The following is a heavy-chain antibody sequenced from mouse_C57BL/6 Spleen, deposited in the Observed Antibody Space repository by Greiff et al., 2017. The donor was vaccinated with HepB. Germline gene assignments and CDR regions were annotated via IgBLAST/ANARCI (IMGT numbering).Heavy chain of an antibody. CDR1: GFTFSDYY. D-gene: IGHD1-1*01. Sequence: EVMLVESEGGLVQPGSSMKLSCTASGFTFSDYYMAWVRQVPEKGLEWVANINYDGSSTYYLDSLKSRFIISRDNAKNILYLQMSSLKSEDTATYYCARVSLLLYAMDYWGQGTSVTVSS. V-gene: IGHV5-16*01. J-gene: IGHJ4*01. CDR2: INYDGSST. CDR3: ARVSLLLYAMDY.